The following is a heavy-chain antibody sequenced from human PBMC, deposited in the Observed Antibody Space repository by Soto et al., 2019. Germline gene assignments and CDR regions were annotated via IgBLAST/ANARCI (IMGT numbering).Heavy chain of an antibody. CDR1: GYNFNIYG. V-gene: IGHV1-18*01. D-gene: IGHD3-16*01. CDR2: ISAYDGKT. CDR3: ERMATFGSLNWFDH. Sequence: ASVKVSCKASGYNFNIYGINWVRQAPGQGLELMGWISAYDGKTTYAEKFQGRVTMTTDASTSTAYMELRSLRSDDKAVYYCERMATFGSLNWFDHWGQGTLVTV. J-gene: IGHJ5*02.